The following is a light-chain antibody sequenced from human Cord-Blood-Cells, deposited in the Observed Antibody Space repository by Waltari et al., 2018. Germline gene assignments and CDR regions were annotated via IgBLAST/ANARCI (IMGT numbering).Light chain of an antibody. CDR2: EGS. J-gene: IGLJ2*01. CDR3: CAYAGSSTFVV. V-gene: IGLV2-23*03. CDR1: SSDVGSYNL. Sequence: QSALTQPASVSGSPGQSITISCTGTSSDVGSYNLVSWYQQHPGKAPKLMIYEGSKRPAGVSNRFSCSKSGITAPLTIPWLQAEDGADYYCCAYAGSSTFVVFGGGTKLTAL.